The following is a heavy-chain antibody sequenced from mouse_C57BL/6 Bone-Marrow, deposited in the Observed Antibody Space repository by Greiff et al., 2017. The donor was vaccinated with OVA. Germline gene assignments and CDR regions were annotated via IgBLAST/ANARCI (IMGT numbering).Heavy chain of an antibody. CDR2: IWGDRST. V-gene: IGHV2-3*01. D-gene: IGHD1-2*01. J-gene: IGHJ4*01. Sequence: QVQLKESGPGLVAPSKSLSITCTVSGFSLTSYGVSWVRQPPGKGLEWLGVIWGDRSTNYHSALISRLSISKDNSKSQVFLKLNSLHTDDTATYYCAKPSPYGYYAMDYWGQGTSVTVSS. CDR1: GFSLTSYG. CDR3: AKPSPYGYYAMDY.